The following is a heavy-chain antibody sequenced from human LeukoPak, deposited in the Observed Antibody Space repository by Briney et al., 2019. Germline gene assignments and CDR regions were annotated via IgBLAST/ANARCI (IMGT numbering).Heavy chain of an antibody. V-gene: IGHV3-30*18. CDR1: GFTFSSYS. Sequence: GGSLRLSCAASGFTFSSYSMHWVRQAPGKGLEWVAVISYDGSNKYYADSVKGRFTISRDNSKNTLYLQMNSLRAEDTAVYYCAKDQHSSGWPYYYYGTDVWGQGTTVTVSS. D-gene: IGHD6-19*01. CDR3: AKDQHSSGWPYYYYGTDV. CDR2: ISYDGSNK. J-gene: IGHJ6*02.